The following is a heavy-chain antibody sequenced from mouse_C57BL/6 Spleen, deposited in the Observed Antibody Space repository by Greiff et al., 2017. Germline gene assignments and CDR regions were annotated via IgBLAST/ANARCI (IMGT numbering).Heavy chain of an antibody. CDR1: GYSFTDYN. CDR2: ITPNYGTT. V-gene: IGHV1-39*01. CDR3: ARAIYDGDYLYGIDY. Sequence: VQLQQSGPELVKPGASVKISCKASGYSFTDYNMNWVKQSNGKSLAWIGVITPNYGTTSSNQQLKGKATLTVDQSSSTSYMQLYSLTSEDSAGYYCARAIYDGDYLYGIDYWGQGTSVTVSA. J-gene: IGHJ4*01. D-gene: IGHD2-3*01.